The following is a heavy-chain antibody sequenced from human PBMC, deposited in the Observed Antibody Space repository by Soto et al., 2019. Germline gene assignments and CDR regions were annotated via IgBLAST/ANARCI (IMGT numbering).Heavy chain of an antibody. CDR2: INAGNGNT. CDR3: ARDRKYSSSQPYNWFDP. Sequence: ASVKVSCKASGYTFTSYAMHWVRQAPGQRLEWMGWINAGNGNTKYSQKFQGRVTITRDTSASTAYMELSSLRSEDTAVYYCARDRKYSSSQPYNWFDPWGQGTLVTVSS. J-gene: IGHJ5*02. V-gene: IGHV1-3*01. CDR1: GYTFTSYA. D-gene: IGHD6-6*01.